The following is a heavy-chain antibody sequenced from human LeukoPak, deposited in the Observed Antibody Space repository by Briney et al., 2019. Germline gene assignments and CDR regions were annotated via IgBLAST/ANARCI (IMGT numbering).Heavy chain of an antibody. J-gene: IGHJ4*02. CDR2: ITPLVSTT. CDR1: GGISHPYA. D-gene: IGHD1-26*01. CDR3: ARGNGTYTPSNY. Sequence: SVKVSCKASGGISHPYAIAWVRQAPGQGLEWMGGITPLVSTTVYARKFQGRVTFTTDEATRTVYMELRSLGSDDTAIYYCARGNGTYTPSNYWGQGTLVTASS. V-gene: IGHV1-69*05.